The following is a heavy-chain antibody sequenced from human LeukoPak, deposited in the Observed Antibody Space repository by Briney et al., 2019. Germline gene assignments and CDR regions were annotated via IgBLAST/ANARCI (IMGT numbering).Heavy chain of an antibody. CDR1: GGSFSGYY. D-gene: IGHD3-10*01. V-gene: IGHV4-34*01. Sequence: SETLSLTCAVYGGSFSGYYWSWIRQPPGKGLEWIGEINHSGSTNYNPSLKSRVTISVDTSKNQFSLKLSSVTAADTAVYYCARPYGSGIYFDYWGQGTLVTVSS. CDR3: ARPYGSGIYFDY. CDR2: INHSGST. J-gene: IGHJ4*02.